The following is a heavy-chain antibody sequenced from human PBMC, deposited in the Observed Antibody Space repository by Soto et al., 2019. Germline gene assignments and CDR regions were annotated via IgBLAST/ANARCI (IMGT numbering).Heavy chain of an antibody. J-gene: IGHJ6*02. CDR2: INHSGST. D-gene: IGHD3-9*01. Sequence: PSETLSLTCAVYGGSFSGYTWSWIRQPPGKGLEWIGEINHSGSTNYNPSLKSRVTISVDTSKNQFSLKLSSVTAADTAVYYCARGQTDFGWLLYYYYGMDVWGQGTTVTSP. CDR3: ARGQTDFGWLLYYYYGMDV. V-gene: IGHV4-34*01. CDR1: GGSFSGYT.